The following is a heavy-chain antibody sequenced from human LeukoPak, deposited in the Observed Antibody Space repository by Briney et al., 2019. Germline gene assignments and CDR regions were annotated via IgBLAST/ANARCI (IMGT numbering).Heavy chain of an antibody. D-gene: IGHD3-10*01. CDR2: INPNSGGT. Sequence: ASVKVSCKASGYTFTGYYMHWVRQAPGQGLGWMGWINPNSGGTNYAQKFQGRVTMTRDTSISTAYMELSRLRSDDSAVYYCARGGRYGSGKYYFDYWGQGTLVTVSS. CDR3: ARGGRYGSGKYYFDY. V-gene: IGHV1-2*02. CDR1: GYTFTGYY. J-gene: IGHJ4*02.